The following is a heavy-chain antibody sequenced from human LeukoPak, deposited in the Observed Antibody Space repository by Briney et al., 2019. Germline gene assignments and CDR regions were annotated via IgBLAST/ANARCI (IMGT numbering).Heavy chain of an antibody. Sequence: GGSLRLSCAASGFTFSDYYISWIRQAPGKGLEWVANIKQDGSEKYYVDSVKGRFTISRDNAKNSLYLQMNSLRVEDTAVYFCARGRPPTAFFDSWGQGTLVTVSS. CDR3: ARGRPPTAFFDS. CDR2: IKQDGSEK. J-gene: IGHJ4*02. D-gene: IGHD4-17*01. CDR1: GFTFSDYY. V-gene: IGHV3-7*01.